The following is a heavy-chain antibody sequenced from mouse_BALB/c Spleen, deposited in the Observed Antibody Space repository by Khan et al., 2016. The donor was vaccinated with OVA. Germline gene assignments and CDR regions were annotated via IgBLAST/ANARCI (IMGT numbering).Heavy chain of an antibody. Sequence: VQLKQSGPGLVKPSQSLSLTCTVTGYSITSDYAWHWIRQFPGNKLEWMGYISYSGSTSYNPSLKSRISITRDTSKNQFFLPLNSVTTEDTATYYCARDYGSSYYYFDYWGQGTTLTVAS. CDR3: ARDYGSSYYYFDY. D-gene: IGHD1-1*01. J-gene: IGHJ2*01. CDR2: ISYSGST. CDR1: GYSITSDYA. V-gene: IGHV3-2*02.